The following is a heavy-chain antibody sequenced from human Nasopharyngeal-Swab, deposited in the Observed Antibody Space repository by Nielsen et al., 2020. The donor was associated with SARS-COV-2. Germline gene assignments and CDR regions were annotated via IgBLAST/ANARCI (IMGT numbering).Heavy chain of an antibody. V-gene: IGHV1-3*01. CDR2: INAGNGNT. Sequence: ASVKVSCKASGYTFTSYAMHWVRQAPGQRLEWMGWINAGNGNTKYSQKFQGRVTITADESTSTAYMELSSLRSEDTAVYYCARGEDYYGSGSYFDYWGQGTLVTVSS. CDR3: ARGEDYYGSGSYFDY. J-gene: IGHJ4*02. D-gene: IGHD3-10*01. CDR1: GYTFTSYA.